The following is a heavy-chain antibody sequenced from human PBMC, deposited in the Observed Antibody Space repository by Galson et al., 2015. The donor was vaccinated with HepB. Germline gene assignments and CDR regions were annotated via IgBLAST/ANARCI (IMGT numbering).Heavy chain of an antibody. CDR2: ISYDGSNK. CDR1: GFTFSRYA. V-gene: IGHV3-30-3*02. D-gene: IGHD4-17*01. CDR3: AKNFGDFQGVHLFDP. J-gene: IGHJ5*02. Sequence: SLRLSCAASGFTFSRYAMHWVRQAPGKGLEWVAVISYDGSNKYYADSVKGRFTISRDNSKNTLYLQMNSLRAEDTAVYYCAKNFGDFQGVHLFDPWGPGTLVTVSS.